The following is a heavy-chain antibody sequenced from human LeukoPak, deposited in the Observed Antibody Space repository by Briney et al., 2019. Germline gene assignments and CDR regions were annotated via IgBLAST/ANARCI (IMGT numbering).Heavy chain of an antibody. CDR2: INHSGST. D-gene: IGHD4-23*01. CDR3: ARNGGNSDFDY. J-gene: IGHJ4*02. V-gene: IGHV4-34*01. CDR1: GGSFSGYY. Sequence: SETLSLTCAVYGGSFSGYYWSWIRQPPGKGLEWIGEINHSGSTNYNPSLKSRVTISVDTSKNQFSLKLSSVTAADTAVYYCARNGGNSDFDYWGQGTLVTVSS.